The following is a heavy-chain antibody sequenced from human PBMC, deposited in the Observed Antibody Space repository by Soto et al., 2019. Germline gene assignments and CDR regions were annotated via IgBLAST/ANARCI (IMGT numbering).Heavy chain of an antibody. V-gene: IGHV1-18*01. CDR2: ISAYNGNT. J-gene: IGHJ6*02. CDR3: ASDVSSGWYFGYYYYYGMDV. Sequence: ASVKVSCKASGYTFTSYGISWVRQAPGQGLVWMGWISAYNGNTNHAQKLQCRVTMTTDTSTSTAYMELRSLRSDDTAVYYCASDVSSGWYFGYYYYYGMDVWGQGTTVT. CDR1: GYTFTSYG. D-gene: IGHD6-19*01.